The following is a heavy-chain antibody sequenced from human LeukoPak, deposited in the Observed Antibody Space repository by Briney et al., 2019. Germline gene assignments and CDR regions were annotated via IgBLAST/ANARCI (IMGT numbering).Heavy chain of an antibody. V-gene: IGHV3-30*02. CDR2: IHNYETTE. CDR3: AKMPSSGSYVY. Sequence: GGSLTLSCAASGFTFSSFGMHWVRQTPGKGLEGVTFIHNYETTEYYADSVKGRFTISRDNSKNTLYLQMNSLRAEDTAVYYCAKMPSSGSYVYWGQGTLVTVSS. J-gene: IGHJ4*02. CDR1: GFTFSSFG. D-gene: IGHD1-26*01.